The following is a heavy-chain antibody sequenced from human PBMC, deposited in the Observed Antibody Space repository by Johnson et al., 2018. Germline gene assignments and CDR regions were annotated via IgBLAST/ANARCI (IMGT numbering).Heavy chain of an antibody. CDR2: IRSKANSYAT. CDR1: GFTFSGST. V-gene: IGHV3-73*01. Sequence: VQLVESGGGLVQPGGSLKLSCAASGFTFSGSTMHWVRQASGKGLEWVGRIRSKANSYATAYAASVKGRFTISRDDSKNTAYLQMNSLRAEDTDVYYCARITMIVEDVWGKGTTVTVSS. J-gene: IGHJ6*04. CDR3: ARITMIVEDV. D-gene: IGHD3-22*01.